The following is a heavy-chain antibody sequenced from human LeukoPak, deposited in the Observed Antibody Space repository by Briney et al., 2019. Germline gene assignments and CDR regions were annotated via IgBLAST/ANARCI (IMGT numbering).Heavy chain of an antibody. CDR1: GFTFSSYG. J-gene: IGHJ6*04. D-gene: IGHD2-2*03. CDR2: ISYDGSNK. Sequence: GRSLSLSCAASGFTFSSYGMHWVRQAPGKGLEWVAVISYDGSNKYYADSVKGRFTISRDNSKNTLYLQMNSLRAEDTAVYYCAKDQLVIVVVPAAKFTGGMDVWGKGTTVTVSS. CDR3: AKDQLVIVVVPAAKFTGGMDV. V-gene: IGHV3-30*18.